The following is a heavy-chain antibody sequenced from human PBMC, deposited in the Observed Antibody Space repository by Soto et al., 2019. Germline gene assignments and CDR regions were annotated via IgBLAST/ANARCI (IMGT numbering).Heavy chain of an antibody. Sequence: SLRLSCAASGITFSNVRMSWVRQAPGKGLEWLGRIKKKSDGGTADYAAPVKGRFTISRDDSKNTLYLQMSNLKTEDTAVYYCRTQWLDWGQGTLVTVSS. CDR3: RTQWLD. V-gene: IGHV3-15*01. D-gene: IGHD6-19*01. CDR2: IKKKSDGGTA. J-gene: IGHJ4*02. CDR1: GITFSNVR.